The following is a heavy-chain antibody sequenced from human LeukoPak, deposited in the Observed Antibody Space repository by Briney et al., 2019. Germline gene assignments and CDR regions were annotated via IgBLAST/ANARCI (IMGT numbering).Heavy chain of an antibody. Sequence: SVKVSCKASGGTFSSYAISWVRQAPGQGLEWMGGIIPIFGTANYAQKFQGRVTITTDESRSTAYMELSSLRSEDTAVYYCARGETTVTEYYYYYYYMDVWGKGTTVTVSS. J-gene: IGHJ6*03. CDR1: GGTFSSYA. V-gene: IGHV1-69*05. CDR3: ARGETTVTEYYYYYYYMDV. CDR2: IIPIFGTA. D-gene: IGHD4-17*01.